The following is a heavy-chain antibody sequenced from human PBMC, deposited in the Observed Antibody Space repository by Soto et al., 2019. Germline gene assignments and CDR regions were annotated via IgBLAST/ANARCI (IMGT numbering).Heavy chain of an antibody. CDR3: ARDRPITGTTAMDY. J-gene: IGHJ4*02. V-gene: IGHV1-69*01. Sequence: QVQLVQSGAEVKKPGSSVKVSCKASGGTFSSYAISWVRQAPGQGLEWMGGIIPIFGTANYAQKFQGRGTITADESTSTADMELSSLRSEDTAVYYCARDRPITGTTAMDYWGQGTLVTVSS. CDR1: GGTFSSYA. D-gene: IGHD1-20*01. CDR2: IIPIFGTA.